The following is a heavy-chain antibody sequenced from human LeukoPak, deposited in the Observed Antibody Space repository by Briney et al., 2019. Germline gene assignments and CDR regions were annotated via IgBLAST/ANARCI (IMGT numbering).Heavy chain of an antibody. V-gene: IGHV1-8*01. J-gene: IGHJ6*02. CDR3: ARAKQSTTGYYYYGMDV. CDR1: GYTFTSYD. CDR2: MNPNSGNT. Sequence: ASVKVSCKASGYTFTSYDINWVRQATGQGLEWMGWMNPNSGNTGHAQKFQGRVTMTRNTSISTAYMELSSLRSEDTAVYYCARAKQSTTGYYYYGMDVWGQGTTVTVSS. D-gene: IGHD2-2*01.